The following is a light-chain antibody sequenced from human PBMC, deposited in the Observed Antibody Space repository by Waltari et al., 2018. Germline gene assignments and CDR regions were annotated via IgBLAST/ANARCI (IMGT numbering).Light chain of an antibody. V-gene: IGKV3-15*01. CDR1: QNIHDN. Sequence: EVLMTQSPATLSVSPGERVTLSCRASQNIHDNLAWYQQKPGQAPRLLIYGASTRATAIPARFRGSGSGTEFTLTISSLQSEDFVIYYCQQYNKWPPLTFGGGTKVEIK. CDR3: QQYNKWPPLT. CDR2: GAS. J-gene: IGKJ4*01.